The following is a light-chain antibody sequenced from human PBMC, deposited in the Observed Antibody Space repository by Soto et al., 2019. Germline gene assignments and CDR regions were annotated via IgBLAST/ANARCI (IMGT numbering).Light chain of an antibody. Sequence: QMTQYPSSLSASVGEKIIITCRASRDVGSDVSWYQQKPWQAPKLLIYAASNLYTGVPSRFSGSRSGTEFTLTISSLQPEDFASYYCLQDYGDSWTFGQGTKVEIE. CDR2: AAS. V-gene: IGKV1-6*01. CDR3: LQDYGDSWT. J-gene: IGKJ1*01. CDR1: RDVGSD.